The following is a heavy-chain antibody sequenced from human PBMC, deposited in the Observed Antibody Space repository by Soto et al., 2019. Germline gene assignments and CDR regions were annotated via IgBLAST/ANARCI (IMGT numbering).Heavy chain of an antibody. CDR3: AGTHIAVAGNWFDP. V-gene: IGHV4-59*01. CDR1: GGSISSYY. D-gene: IGHD6-19*01. Sequence: QVQLQESGPGLVKPSETLSLTCTVSGGSISSYYWSWIRQPPGKGLEWIGYIYYSGSTNYNPSLKTRVTXXVXTXXNTFALKLSRVTAADTAVYYCAGTHIAVAGNWFDPWGLSTLVTVSS. J-gene: IGHJ5*02. CDR2: IYYSGST.